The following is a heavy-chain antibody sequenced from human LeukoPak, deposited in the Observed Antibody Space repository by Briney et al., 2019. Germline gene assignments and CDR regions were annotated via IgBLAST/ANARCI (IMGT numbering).Heavy chain of an antibody. Sequence: ASVKVSCKVSGYTLSGHYIHWVRQAPGQGLEWMGWINPNSGGTNYAQKFQGRVTMTRDMSINTAYMELSRLRSDDTAVYYCARDLRVGQQLVLNWFDPWGQGTLVTVSS. CDR2: INPNSGGT. D-gene: IGHD6-13*01. V-gene: IGHV1-2*02. CDR1: GYTLSGHY. J-gene: IGHJ5*02. CDR3: ARDLRVGQQLVLNWFDP.